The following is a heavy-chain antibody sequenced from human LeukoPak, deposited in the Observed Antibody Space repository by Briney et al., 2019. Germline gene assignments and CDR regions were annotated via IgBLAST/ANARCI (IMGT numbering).Heavy chain of an antibody. CDR1: GFTFSSYS. CDR3: ARDNILVPAAHGDYYYYGMDV. Sequence: GGSLRLSCAASGFTFSSYSMNWVRQAPGKGLEWVSSISSSSSYIYYAVSVKGRFTISRDNAKNSLYLQMNSLRAEDTAVYYCARDNILVPAAHGDYYYYGMDVWGKGTTVTVSS. V-gene: IGHV3-21*01. J-gene: IGHJ6*04. D-gene: IGHD2-2*01. CDR2: ISSSSSYI.